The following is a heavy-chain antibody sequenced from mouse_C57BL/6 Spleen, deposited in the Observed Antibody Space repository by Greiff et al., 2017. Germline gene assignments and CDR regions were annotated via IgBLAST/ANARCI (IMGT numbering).Heavy chain of an antibody. D-gene: IGHD1-1*01. Sequence: LQQSEGGLVQPGSSMKLSCTASGFTFSDYYMAWVRQVPEKGLEWVANINYDGSSTYYLDSLKSRFIISRDNAKNILYLQMSSLKSEDTATYYCARDGSREFYAMDYWGQGTSVTVSS. CDR3: ARDGSREFYAMDY. V-gene: IGHV5-16*01. CDR1: GFTFSDYY. J-gene: IGHJ4*01. CDR2: INYDGSST.